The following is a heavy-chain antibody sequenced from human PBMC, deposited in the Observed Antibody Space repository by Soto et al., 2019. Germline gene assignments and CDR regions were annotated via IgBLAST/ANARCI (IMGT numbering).Heavy chain of an antibody. D-gene: IGHD1-26*01. CDR1: GFTFSSYA. Sequence: QVQLVESGGGVVQPGRSLRLSCAAPGFTFSSYAMHWVRQAPGKGLEWVAVISYDGSNKYYADSVKGRFTISRDNSKNTLYLQMNRLRAEDTAVYYCARDEWELQYGYYFDYWGQGTLVTVSS. CDR2: ISYDGSNK. J-gene: IGHJ4*02. V-gene: IGHV3-30-3*01. CDR3: ARDEWELQYGYYFDY.